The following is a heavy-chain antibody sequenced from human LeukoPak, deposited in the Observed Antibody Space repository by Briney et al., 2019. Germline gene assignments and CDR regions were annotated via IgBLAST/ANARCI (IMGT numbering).Heavy chain of an antibody. J-gene: IGHJ4*02. CDR2: ISTSGAST. Sequence: GGSLRLSCAASGFTFSSYAMSWVRQAPGKGLEWVSGISTSGASTSYVDSVKGRFTVTRGNPWNTLYLQMNSLRAEDTAIYDCAIMHPYYDGSGYWVQWGQGTLVTVSS. CDR1: GFTFSSYA. V-gene: IGHV3-23*01. CDR3: AIMHPYYDGSGYWVQ. D-gene: IGHD3-22*01.